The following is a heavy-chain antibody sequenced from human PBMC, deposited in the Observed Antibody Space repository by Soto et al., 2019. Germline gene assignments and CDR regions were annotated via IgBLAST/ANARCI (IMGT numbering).Heavy chain of an antibody. CDR3: ARAQRSGCSDV. J-gene: IGHJ6*02. Sequence: SETLSLTCTVSGGSISSYYWSWIRQPPGKGLEWIGYIYYSGSTNYNPSLKSRVTITVDTSMNQFSLKLSAVAAADTAVYYCARAQRSGCSDVWGQGTTVTVSS. CDR2: IYYSGST. CDR1: GGSISSYY. D-gene: IGHD3-22*01. V-gene: IGHV4-59*01.